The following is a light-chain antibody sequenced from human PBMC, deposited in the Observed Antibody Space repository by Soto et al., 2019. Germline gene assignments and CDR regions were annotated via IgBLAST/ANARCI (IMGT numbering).Light chain of an antibody. Sequence: EIEMTQSPTTLSVSPGERGTLSCRASQTISTNLAWYQQKPGQAPRLLIYGASTRATGLPARFSGNGSGTDFTLTIGSLQSEDFAVYYCQQYHDWPLTFGQGTRVDIK. V-gene: IGKV3D-15*01. CDR1: QTISTN. CDR3: QQYHDWPLT. CDR2: GAS. J-gene: IGKJ1*01.